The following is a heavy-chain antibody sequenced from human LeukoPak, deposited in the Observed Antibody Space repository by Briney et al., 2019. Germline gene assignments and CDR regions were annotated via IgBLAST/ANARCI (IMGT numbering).Heavy chain of an antibody. CDR2: IKQDGSEK. V-gene: IGHV3-7*05. CDR3: ARRGTSSSWAHFDY. J-gene: IGHJ4*02. D-gene: IGHD6-13*01. Sequence: GGSLRLSCAASGFTFSSYWMTWVRQAPGKGLEWVAKIKQDGSEKYYVDSVKARFTISRDNAKSSLYLQMNSLGAEDTAVYYCARRGTSSSWAHFDYWGQGTLVTVSS. CDR1: GFTFSSYW.